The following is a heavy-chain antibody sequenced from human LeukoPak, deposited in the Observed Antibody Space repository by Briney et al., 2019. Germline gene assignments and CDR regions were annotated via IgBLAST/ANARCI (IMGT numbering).Heavy chain of an antibody. CDR1: GFSFSEHE. Sequence: PGGSLRLSCAASGFSFSEHEMDWVRQAPGKGLEWLGRIRNKAYSYTTENAASVKGRFTISRDDSKDSLYLQMNSLKTEDTGVYYCASASAGLVEYWGQGARVTVSP. V-gene: IGHV3-72*01. J-gene: IGHJ4*02. CDR2: IRNKAYSYTT. CDR3: ASASAGLVEY.